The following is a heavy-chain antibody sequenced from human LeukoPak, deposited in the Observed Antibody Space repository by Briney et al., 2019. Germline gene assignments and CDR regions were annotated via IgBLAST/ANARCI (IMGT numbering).Heavy chain of an antibody. CDR2: IYYNGIT. CDR3: ARVVTMVRGVIPYYYGMDV. Sequence: SETLSLTCSVSGGSISRGDHYWSWIRQPPGKGLEWIGNIYYNGITYYNPSLKSRVTMSVDTSQNQSSLKLSSVTAADTAVYYCARVVTMVRGVIPYYYGMDVWGQGTTVTVSS. V-gene: IGHV4-30-4*02. CDR1: GGSISRGDHY. J-gene: IGHJ6*02. D-gene: IGHD3-10*01.